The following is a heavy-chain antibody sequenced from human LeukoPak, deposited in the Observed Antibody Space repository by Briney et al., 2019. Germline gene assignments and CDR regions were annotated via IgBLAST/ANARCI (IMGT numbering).Heavy chain of an antibody. CDR2: ISYDGSNK. V-gene: IGHV3-30*01. CDR3: ARDGKAAMGDYYYYYMDV. D-gene: IGHD5-18*01. CDR1: GFTFSSYA. J-gene: IGHJ6*03. Sequence: GRSLRLSCAASGFTFSSYATHWVRQAPGKGLEWVAVISYDGSNKYYADSVKGRFTISRDNSKNTLYLQMNSLRAEDTAVYYCARDGKAAMGDYYYYYMDVWGKGTTVTVSS.